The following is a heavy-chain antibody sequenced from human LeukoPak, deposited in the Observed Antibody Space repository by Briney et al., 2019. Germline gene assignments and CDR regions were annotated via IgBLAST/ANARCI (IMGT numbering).Heavy chain of an antibody. D-gene: IGHD6-13*01. CDR1: GFTFRNYA. CDR3: ARSQGDVIAAADYYFDY. Sequence: GGSLRLSGAASGFTFRNYAMSWVRQAPGKGLEWVAVISYDGSNKYYADSVKGRFTISRDNSKNTLYLQMNSLRAEDTAVYYCARSQGDVIAAADYYFDYWGQGTLVTVSS. CDR2: ISYDGSNK. J-gene: IGHJ4*02. V-gene: IGHV3-30*04.